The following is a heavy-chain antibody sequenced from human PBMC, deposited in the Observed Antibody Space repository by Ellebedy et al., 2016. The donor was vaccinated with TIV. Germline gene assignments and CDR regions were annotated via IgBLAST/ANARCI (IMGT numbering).Heavy chain of an antibody. CDR3: AREEGPEYYFDY. V-gene: IGHV4-59*01. CDR1: GGPISSYS. CDR2: VYHIGTT. Sequence: MPSETLSLTCTVSGGPISSYSWSWIRQPPGKGLEWIGYVYHIGTTKYNPSLESRVTISVDTSKKHFSLKLQSVTAADTAVYYCAREEGPEYYFDYWGQGTLVTVSS. J-gene: IGHJ4*02. D-gene: IGHD6-6*01.